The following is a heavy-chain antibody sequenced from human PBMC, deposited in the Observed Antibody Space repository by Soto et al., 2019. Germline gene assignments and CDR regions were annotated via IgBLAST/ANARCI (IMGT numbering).Heavy chain of an antibody. V-gene: IGHV4-4*02. J-gene: IGHJ4*02. CDR2: IYHSGST. Sequence: QVQLQESGPGLVKPSGTLSLTCAVSGGSISSSNWWSWVRQPPGKGLEWIGEIYHSGSTNYNPSLKSRVTISVDKSKNPFYLKLSSVTAADTAVYSCARTPWDGYTGYYIDYWGQGTLVTVSS. CDR1: GGSISSSNW. CDR3: ARTPWDGYTGYYIDY. D-gene: IGHD5-18*01.